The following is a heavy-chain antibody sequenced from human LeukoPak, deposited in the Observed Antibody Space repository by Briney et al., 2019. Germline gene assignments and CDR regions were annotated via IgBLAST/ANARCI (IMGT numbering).Heavy chain of an antibody. CDR3: GKHDSSSYY. Sequence: GGSLRLSCAASGFIFSTYGMHWVRQAPGKGLEWVAFLRSDGTDHHYADSVQGRFTISRDNSKSTLFLQMNSLRADDTAVYYCGKHDSSSYYWGQGTLVTVSS. J-gene: IGHJ4*02. CDR1: GFIFSTYG. CDR2: LRSDGTDH. V-gene: IGHV3-30*02. D-gene: IGHD3-22*01.